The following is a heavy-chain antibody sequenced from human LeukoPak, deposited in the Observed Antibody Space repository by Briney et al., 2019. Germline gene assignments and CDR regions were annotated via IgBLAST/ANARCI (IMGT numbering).Heavy chain of an antibody. CDR2: IKQGGSDR. V-gene: IGHV3-7*01. Sequence: GGSLRLSCAVSGFTFSSYWMGWVRQAPGKGLEWVANIKQGGSDRYYVDSVKGRFTISRDNAKNSLYLQMNSLRVEDTAVYYCARDPLAGTGWFDPWGQGTLVTVSS. CDR3: ARDPLAGTGWFDP. J-gene: IGHJ5*02. D-gene: IGHD6-13*01. CDR1: GFTFSSYW.